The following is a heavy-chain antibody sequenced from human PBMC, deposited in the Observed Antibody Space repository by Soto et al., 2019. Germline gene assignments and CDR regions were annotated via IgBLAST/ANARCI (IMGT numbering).Heavy chain of an antibody. Sequence: SETLSLTCAVYGGSFSGYYWSWIRQPPGKGLEWIGEINHSGSTNYNPSLKSRVTISVDTSKNQFSLKLRSVTAADTAVYYCARALVVVAADNIRWFDPWGQGTLVTVSS. CDR3: ARALVVVAADNIRWFDP. CDR1: GGSFSGYY. V-gene: IGHV4-34*01. D-gene: IGHD2-15*01. J-gene: IGHJ5*02. CDR2: INHSGST.